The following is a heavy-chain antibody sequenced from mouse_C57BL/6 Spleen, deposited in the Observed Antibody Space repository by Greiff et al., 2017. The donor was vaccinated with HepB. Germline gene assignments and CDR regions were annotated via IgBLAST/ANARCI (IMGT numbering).Heavy chain of an antibody. CDR2: IDPSDSYT. D-gene: IGHD1-1*01. CDR3: GIYYYGSSSWYFDV. CDR1: GYTFTSYW. V-gene: IGHV1-69*01. J-gene: IGHJ1*03. Sequence: VQLQQPGAELVMPGASVKLSCKASGYTFTSYWMHWVKQRPGQGLEWIGEIDPSDSYTNYNQKFKGKSTLTVDKSSSTAYMQLSSLTSEDSAVYYCGIYYYGSSSWYFDVWGTGTTVTVSS.